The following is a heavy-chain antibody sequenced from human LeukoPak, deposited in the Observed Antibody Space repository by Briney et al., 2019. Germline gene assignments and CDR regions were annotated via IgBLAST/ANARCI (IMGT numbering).Heavy chain of an antibody. CDR1: GYTFTSYY. D-gene: IGHD6-19*01. CDR3: ARGSSGWYWGSYYFDY. Sequence: ASVKVSCKASGYTFTSYYMHWVRQAPGQGLEWRGIINPSGGSTSYAQKFQGRVTMTRDTSTSTVYMELSSLRSEDTAVYYCARGSSGWYWGSYYFDYWGQGTLVTVSS. V-gene: IGHV1-46*01. J-gene: IGHJ4*02. CDR2: INPSGGST.